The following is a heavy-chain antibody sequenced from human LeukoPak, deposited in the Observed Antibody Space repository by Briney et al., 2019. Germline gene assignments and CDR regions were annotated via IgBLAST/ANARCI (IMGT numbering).Heavy chain of an antibody. CDR3: AREPTSMGSDY. CDR2: LSSSSSYI. D-gene: IGHD5-18*01. J-gene: IGHJ4*02. V-gene: IGHV3-21*01. CDR1: GFTFSTYS. Sequence: GGSLRLSRAASGFTFSTYSMTWVRQAPGKGLEWVSSLSSSSSYIYYADSVKGRFTISRDNARNSLYLQMNSLRADDAAVYYCAREPTSMGSDYWGQGTLVTVSS.